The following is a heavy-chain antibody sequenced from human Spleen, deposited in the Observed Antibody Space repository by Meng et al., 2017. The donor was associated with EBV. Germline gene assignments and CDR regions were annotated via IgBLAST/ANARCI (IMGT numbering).Heavy chain of an antibody. D-gene: IGHD3-10*01. V-gene: IGHV4-61*01. J-gene: IGHJ5*02. Sequence: QVQLQESVPRPVKPSETPSLTCTVPGGSVSSGSYYWNWIRQPPGKGLEWIGYIYYTGNTHYHPSLKSRVSMSIDTSTNQFSLNLSPVTAADTAIYYCTRAGASLSPPSWGQGTLVTVSS. CDR3: TRAGASLSPPS. CDR1: GGSVSSGSYY. CDR2: IYYTGNT.